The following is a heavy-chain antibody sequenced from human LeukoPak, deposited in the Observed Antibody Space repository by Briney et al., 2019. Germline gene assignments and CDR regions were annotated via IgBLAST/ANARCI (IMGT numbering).Heavy chain of an antibody. Sequence: GGSLRLSCAASGFTFSSYGMSWVRQAPGKGLEWVSAISGSGGSTYYADSVKGRFTISRDNSKNTLYLQMNSLRAEDTAVYYCARDYYDSSGYYFFDYWGQGTLVTVSS. J-gene: IGHJ4*02. CDR1: GFTFSSYG. V-gene: IGHV3-23*01. CDR2: ISGSGGST. CDR3: ARDYYDSSGYYFFDY. D-gene: IGHD3-22*01.